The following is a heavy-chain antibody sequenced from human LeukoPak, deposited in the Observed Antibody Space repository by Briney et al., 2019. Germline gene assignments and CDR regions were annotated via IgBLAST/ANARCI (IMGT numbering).Heavy chain of an antibody. J-gene: IGHJ6*03. D-gene: IGHD3-10*01. CDR1: GGSFSGYY. CDR3: ARGGFGEFSYYYYMDV. Sequence: SETLSLTCAVYGGSFSGYYWSWIRQPPRKGLEWIGEINHSGSTNYNPSLKSRVTISVDTSKNQFSLKLSSVTAADTAVYYCARGGFGEFSYYYYMDVWGKGTTVTISS. CDR2: INHSGST. V-gene: IGHV4-34*01.